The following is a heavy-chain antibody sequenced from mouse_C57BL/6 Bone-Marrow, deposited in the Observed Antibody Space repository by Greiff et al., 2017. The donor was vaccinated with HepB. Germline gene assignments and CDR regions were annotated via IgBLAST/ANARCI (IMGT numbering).Heavy chain of an antibody. Sequence: DVQLQESGPVLVKPGASVKMSCKASGYTFTDYYMNWVKQSHGKSLEWIGVINPYNGGTSYNQKFKGKATLTVDKSSSTAYMELNSLTSEDSAVYYFAKGGLTAFDYWGQGTTLTVSS. CDR3: AKGGLTAFDY. CDR1: GYTFTDYY. D-gene: IGHD3-1*01. CDR2: INPYNGGT. V-gene: IGHV1-19*01. J-gene: IGHJ2*01.